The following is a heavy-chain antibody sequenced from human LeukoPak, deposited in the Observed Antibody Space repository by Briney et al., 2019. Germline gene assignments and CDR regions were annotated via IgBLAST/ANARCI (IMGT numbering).Heavy chain of an antibody. CDR3: ARATWGVGSGRYYYYYMDV. J-gene: IGHJ6*03. CDR2: INHSGST. D-gene: IGHD3-10*01. CDR1: GGSLSGYY. Sequence: SETLCLTCAVYGGSLSGYYWSWIRQPPGKGLEWIGEINHSGSTNYNPSLKSRVTISVDTSKNQFSLKLSSVTAADTAVYYCARATWGVGSGRYYYYYMDVWGKGTTVTISS. V-gene: IGHV4-34*01.